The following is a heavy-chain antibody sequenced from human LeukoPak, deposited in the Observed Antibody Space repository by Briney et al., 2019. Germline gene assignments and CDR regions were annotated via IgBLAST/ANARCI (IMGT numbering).Heavy chain of an antibody. CDR3: ARASFLVTSFDY. CDR1: GFTFSSYA. V-gene: IGHV3-30-3*01. D-gene: IGHD4-23*01. Sequence: GGSLRLSCAASGFTFSSYAMHWVRQAPGKGLEWVAVISYDGSNKYYADSVKGRFTISRDNSKNTLYLQMNSLRAEDTAVYYCARASFLVTSFDYWGQGTLVTVSS. J-gene: IGHJ4*02. CDR2: ISYDGSNK.